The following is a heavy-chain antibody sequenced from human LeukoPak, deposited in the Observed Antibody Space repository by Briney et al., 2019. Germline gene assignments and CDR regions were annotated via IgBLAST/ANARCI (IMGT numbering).Heavy chain of an antibody. CDR3: ARSADYYDSSGYYYVLDY. D-gene: IGHD3-22*01. Sequence: SETLSLTCTVSGGSISSHYWSWIRQPPGKGPEWIGYIYYSGSTNYNPSLKSRVTISVDTSKNQFSLKLSSVTAADTAVYYCARSADYYDSSGYYYVLDYWGQGTLVTVSS. CDR1: GGSISSHY. V-gene: IGHV4-59*11. CDR2: IYYSGST. J-gene: IGHJ4*02.